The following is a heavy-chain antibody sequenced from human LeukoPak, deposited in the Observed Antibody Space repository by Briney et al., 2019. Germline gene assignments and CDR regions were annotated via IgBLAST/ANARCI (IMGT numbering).Heavy chain of an antibody. CDR1: GFTFSSYD. D-gene: IGHD2-21*01. CDR3: AKNSPPPKYDYYNYMDV. V-gene: IGHV3-23*01. Sequence: GGSLRLSCAASGFTFSSYDMRWVRQAPGKGLEWVSAITGSGGSTYYADSVKGRFTISRDNSKNTLYLQMNSLRAEDTAVYDCAKNSPPPKYDYYNYMDVWGKGTTVTVSS. J-gene: IGHJ6*03. CDR2: ITGSGGST.